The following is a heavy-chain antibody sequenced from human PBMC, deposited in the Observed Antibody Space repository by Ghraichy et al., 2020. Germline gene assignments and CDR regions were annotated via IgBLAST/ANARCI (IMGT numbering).Heavy chain of an antibody. D-gene: IGHD3-3*01. CDR2: TKYDGSEK. Sequence: LSLTCTASGFDFSGYWMSWVRQAPGKGLEWVANTKYDGSEKYYVDSMEGRFTISRDNAKNSLFLQMNSLRAEDTAIYYCVTRRVDYWGQGTLVTVSS. V-gene: IGHV3-7*01. CDR3: VTRRVDY. CDR1: GFDFSGYW. J-gene: IGHJ4*02.